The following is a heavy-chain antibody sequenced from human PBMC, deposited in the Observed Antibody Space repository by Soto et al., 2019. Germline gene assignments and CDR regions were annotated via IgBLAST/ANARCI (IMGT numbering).Heavy chain of an antibody. V-gene: IGHV4-4*02. J-gene: IGHJ4*02. CDR2: IYRTGST. CDR1: GGSFTSNNW. CDR3: ASRDPGTSVDY. Sequence: QVQLQESGPGLVKPSGTLSLTCAVSGGSFTSNNWWTWVRQPAGQGLEWIGEIYRTGSTNSNPSLKSRVTISLDKSENQFSLKVTSLTAADTAVYYCASRDPGTSVDYWGQGTLVTVSS. D-gene: IGHD1-7*01.